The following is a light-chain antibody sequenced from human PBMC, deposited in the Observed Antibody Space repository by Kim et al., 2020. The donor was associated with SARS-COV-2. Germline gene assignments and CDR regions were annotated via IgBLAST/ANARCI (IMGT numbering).Light chain of an antibody. V-gene: IGKV1-33*01. CDR1: QDLRIH. CDR2: DAS. CDR3: QHYQNLPRT. J-gene: IGKJ1*01. Sequence: ASVGDTFHITCQASQDLRIHLNWYQQKPGKAPKFLIYDASILETGVPSRFSGSGYGTYFTLTISSLQPEDIATYYCQHYQNLPRTFGQGTKVDIK.